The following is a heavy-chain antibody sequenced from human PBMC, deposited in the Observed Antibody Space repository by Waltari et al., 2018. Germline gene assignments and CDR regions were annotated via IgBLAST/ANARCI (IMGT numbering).Heavy chain of an antibody. CDR2: FYYSGST. CDR3: ARALGAFNWFDP. V-gene: IGHV4-39*07. Sequence: QLQLQESGPGLVKPSETLSLTCTVSGGSISSSSYYWGWIRQPPGKGLEWIGSFYYSGSTYYNPSLKSRVTISVDTSKNQFSLKLSSVTAADTAVYYCARALGAFNWFDPWGQGTLVTVSS. CDR1: GGSISSSSYY. D-gene: IGHD1-26*01. J-gene: IGHJ5*02.